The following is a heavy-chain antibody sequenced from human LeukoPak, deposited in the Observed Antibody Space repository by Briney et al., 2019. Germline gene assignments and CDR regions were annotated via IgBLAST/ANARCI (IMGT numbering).Heavy chain of an antibody. Sequence: ASVKVSCKASGYTFTRYDINWVRQATGQGLEWMGWMNPNSGNTGYAQKFQGRVTITRNTSISTAYMELSSLRSEDTAVYYCARSKPIMSYMDVWGKGTTVTVSS. J-gene: IGHJ6*03. CDR1: GYTFTRYD. V-gene: IGHV1-8*03. CDR2: MNPNSGNT. CDR3: ARSKPIMSYMDV.